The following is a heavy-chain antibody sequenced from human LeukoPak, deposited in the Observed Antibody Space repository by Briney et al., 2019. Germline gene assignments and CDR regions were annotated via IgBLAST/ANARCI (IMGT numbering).Heavy chain of an antibody. CDR2: INHSGST. J-gene: IGHJ4*02. V-gene: IGHV4-34*01. D-gene: IGHD6-13*01. Sequence: SETLSLTCAVYGGSFSGYYWSWIRQPPGKGLEWIGEINHSGSTNYNPSLKSRVTISVDTSKNQFSLKLSSVTAADTAVYYCEREGIAAAGTDYWGQGTLVTVSS. CDR1: GGSFSGYY. CDR3: EREGIAAAGTDY.